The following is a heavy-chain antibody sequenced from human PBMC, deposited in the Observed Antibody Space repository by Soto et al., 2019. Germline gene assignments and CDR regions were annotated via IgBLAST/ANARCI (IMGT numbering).Heavy chain of an antibody. CDR2: IYYSGST. CDR1: GGSISSGGYS. J-gene: IGHJ6*02. Sequence: SETLSLTCAVSGGSISSGGYSWSWIRQPPGKGLEWIGSIYYSGSTYYNPSLKSRVTISVDTSKNQFSLKLSSVTAADTAVYYCARLLRHNYYGMDVWGQGTTVTVSS. V-gene: IGHV4-39*01. CDR3: ARLLRHNYYGMDV. D-gene: IGHD5-12*01.